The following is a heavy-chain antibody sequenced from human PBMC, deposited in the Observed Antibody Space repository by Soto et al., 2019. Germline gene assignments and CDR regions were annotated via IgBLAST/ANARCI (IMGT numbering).Heavy chain of an antibody. V-gene: IGHV4-59*01. Sequence: SETLSVACVVSVDSINNSYWHWIRQPPGKRLEWIGNIYYTGTTTYNPSLESRVTMSVDTSKNQFSLKLNSVDAADTAVYYCAKYRRTEAEGFTLDYWGRGTLVTVSS. CDR3: AKYRRTEAEGFTLDY. CDR1: VDSINNSY. J-gene: IGHJ4*02. D-gene: IGHD6-13*01. CDR2: IYYTGTT.